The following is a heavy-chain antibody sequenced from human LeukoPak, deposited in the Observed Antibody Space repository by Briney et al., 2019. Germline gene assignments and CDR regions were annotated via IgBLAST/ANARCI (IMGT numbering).Heavy chain of an antibody. V-gene: IGHV3-15*01. CDR2: IKSKIDGGTT. D-gene: IGHD4-17*01. J-gene: IGHJ4*02. CDR1: GFTFSNAW. CDR3: TTDMTTVTTS. Sequence: GGSLRLSCAASGFTFSNAWMSWVRQAPGKGLEWVGRIKSKIDGGTTDYAAPVKGRFTISRDDSKNTLYLQMNSLKTEDTAVYYCTTDMTTVTTSWGQGTLVTASS.